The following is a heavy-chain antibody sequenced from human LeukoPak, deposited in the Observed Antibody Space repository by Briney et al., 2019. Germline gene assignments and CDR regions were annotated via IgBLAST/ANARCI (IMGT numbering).Heavy chain of an antibody. Sequence: SETLSLTCTVSGGSISSYYWSWIRQPPGKGLEWMGYIYYSGSTNYNPSLKSRVTISVDTSKNQFSLKLSSVTAADTAVYYCAREKGPAAGFDDAFDIWGQGTMVTVSS. J-gene: IGHJ3*02. CDR1: GGSISSYY. D-gene: IGHD6-13*01. CDR3: AREKGPAAGFDDAFDI. V-gene: IGHV4-59*01. CDR2: IYYSGST.